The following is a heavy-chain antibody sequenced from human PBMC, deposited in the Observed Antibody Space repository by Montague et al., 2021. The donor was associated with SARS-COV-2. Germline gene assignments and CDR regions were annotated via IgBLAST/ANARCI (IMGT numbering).Heavy chain of an antibody. D-gene: IGHD3-10*01. Sequence: SETLSLTCTVSGGSVNSGSYHWNWIRQPPGKGLEWIGYIYYSGSTSYNPSLKSRVTISLDTSKNQFSLNLTSVTAADTALYYCLRAGGFDNRLAVWGQGVLVTVSS. CDR1: GGSVNSGSYH. V-gene: IGHV4-61*01. J-gene: IGHJ4*02. CDR2: IYYSGST. CDR3: LRAGGFDNRLAV.